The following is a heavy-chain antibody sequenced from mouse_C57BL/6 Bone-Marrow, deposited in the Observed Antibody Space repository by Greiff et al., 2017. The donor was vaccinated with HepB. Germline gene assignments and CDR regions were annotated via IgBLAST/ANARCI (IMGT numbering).Heavy chain of an antibody. CDR1: GFSLTSYG. Sequence: QVHVKQSGPGLVQPSQSLSITCTVSGFSLTSYGVHWVRQSPGKGLEWLGVIWSGGSTDYNAAFISRLSISKDNSKSQVFFKMNSLQADDTAIYYCAREGVTTGYWYFDVWGTGTTVTGSS. CDR3: AREGVTTGYWYFDV. D-gene: IGHD2-5*01. J-gene: IGHJ1*03. V-gene: IGHV2-2*01. CDR2: IWSGGST.